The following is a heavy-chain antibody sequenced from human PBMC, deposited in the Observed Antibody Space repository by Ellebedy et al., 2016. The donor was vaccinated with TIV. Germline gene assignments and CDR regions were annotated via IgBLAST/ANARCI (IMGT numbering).Heavy chain of an antibody. J-gene: IGHJ6*03. CDR3: VKGDSVYYYMDV. V-gene: IGHV3-23*01. Sequence: PGGSLRLSCAASGFTFSNYAMTWVRQVTGQGLGWVSGISDTGITTYYADSAKGRFTISRDNSRSTLYLQMNSLIAEDTAVYYCVKGDSVYYYMDVWGKGTTVTVSS. CDR1: GFTFSNYA. D-gene: IGHD2-15*01. CDR2: ISDTGITT.